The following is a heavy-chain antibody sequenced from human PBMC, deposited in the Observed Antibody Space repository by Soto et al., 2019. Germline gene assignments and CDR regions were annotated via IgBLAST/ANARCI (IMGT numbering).Heavy chain of an antibody. J-gene: IGHJ4*02. D-gene: IGHD2-21*02. Sequence: PSETLSLTCPFSARSISSYYWSWIRQPPWKRLARTGNIYYSCSTNYNPSLKRRVTRSVDTSKNQSSLELSSVTAPDTAVYYGAREDQSDYYFDYWGQETLVTVSS. V-gene: IGHV4-59*01. CDR1: ARSISSYY. CDR2: IYYSCST. CDR3: AREDQSDYYFDY.